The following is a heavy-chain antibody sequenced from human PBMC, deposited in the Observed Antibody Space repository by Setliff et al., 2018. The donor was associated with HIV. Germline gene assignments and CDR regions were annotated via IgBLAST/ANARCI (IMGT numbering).Heavy chain of an antibody. D-gene: IGHD6-19*01. CDR2: TYYRSRWFN. CDR3: ARGSYGSVLL. J-gene: IGHJ4*02. Sequence: SQTLSLTCAISGDSVSSDSAAWNWIRQSPSRGLEWLGRTYYRSRWFNYYAVSVKRRITINPDTSKNQFSLHLNSVTPDDTAVYYCARGSYGSVLLWGQGTLVTVSS. CDR1: GDSVSSDSAA. V-gene: IGHV6-1*01.